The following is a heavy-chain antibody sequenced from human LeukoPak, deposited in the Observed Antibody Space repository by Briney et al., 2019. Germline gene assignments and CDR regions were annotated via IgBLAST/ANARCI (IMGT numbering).Heavy chain of an antibody. Sequence: PSETLSLTCTVSGGSISSYYWSWIRQPPGKGLEWLGYIYYSGSTYYNPSLKSRVTISVDTSKNQFSLKLSSVTAADTAVYYCARGITMVRGDPFDYWGQGTLVTVSS. J-gene: IGHJ4*02. CDR1: GGSISSYY. CDR3: ARGITMVRGDPFDY. CDR2: IYYSGST. V-gene: IGHV4-59*08. D-gene: IGHD3-10*01.